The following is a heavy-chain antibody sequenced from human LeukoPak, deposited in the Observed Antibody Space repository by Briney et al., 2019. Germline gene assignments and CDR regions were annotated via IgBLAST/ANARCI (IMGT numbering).Heavy chain of an antibody. D-gene: IGHD2-2*01. CDR3: ARGNGWVCSSTSCHNWFDP. J-gene: IGHJ5*02. CDR1: GGTFSSYA. CDR2: VIPIFGTA. V-gene: IGHV1-69*05. Sequence: ASVKVSCKASGGTFSSYAISWVRQAPGQGLEWMGGVIPIFGTANYAQKFQGRVTITTDESTSTAYMELSSLRSEDTAVYYCARGNGWVCSSTSCHNWFDPWGQGTLVTVSS.